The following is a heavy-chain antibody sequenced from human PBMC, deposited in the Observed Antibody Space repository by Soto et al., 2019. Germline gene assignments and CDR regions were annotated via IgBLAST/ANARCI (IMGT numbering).Heavy chain of an antibody. Sequence: PGGSLRLSCAASGFTFNTYWMNWVRQAPGKGLEWVAVISYDGSNKYYADSVKGRFTISRDNSKNTLYLQMNSLRAEDTAVYYCAKDLSITIFGVVPLGYYYYGMDVWGQGTTVTVSS. CDR3: AKDLSITIFGVVPLGYYYYGMDV. D-gene: IGHD3-3*01. J-gene: IGHJ6*02. CDR1: GFTFNTYW. CDR2: ISYDGSNK. V-gene: IGHV3-30*18.